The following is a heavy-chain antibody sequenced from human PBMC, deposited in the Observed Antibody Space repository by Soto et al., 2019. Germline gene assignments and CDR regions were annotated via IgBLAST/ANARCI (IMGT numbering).Heavy chain of an antibody. CDR2: ISSSSSYI. CDR1: GFTFSTYS. J-gene: IGHJ5*02. D-gene: IGHD6-19*01. CDR3: ARVIAVAGNNWFDP. Sequence: LRLSCAASGFTFSTYSMNWVRQAPGKGLEWVSSISSSSSYIYYADSVKGRFTISRDNAKNSLYLQMNSLRAEDTAVYYCARVIAVAGNNWFDPWGQGTLVTVSS. V-gene: IGHV3-21*01.